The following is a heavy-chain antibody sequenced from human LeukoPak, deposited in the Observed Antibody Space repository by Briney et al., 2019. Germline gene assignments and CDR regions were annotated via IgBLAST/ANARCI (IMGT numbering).Heavy chain of an antibody. J-gene: IGHJ4*02. Sequence: ASVKVSCKASGYSFTGYYMHWVRQAPGQGPEWMRCINPHSGDTESAQKFQGRVTMTRDTSINTAYMELTRLKSDDTAVYYCATSGPDFLPVSPLLEFWGQGTLVTVSS. V-gene: IGHV1-2*02. CDR2: INPHSGDT. CDR1: GYSFTGYY. CDR3: ATSGPDFLPVSPLLEF. D-gene: IGHD2/OR15-2a*01.